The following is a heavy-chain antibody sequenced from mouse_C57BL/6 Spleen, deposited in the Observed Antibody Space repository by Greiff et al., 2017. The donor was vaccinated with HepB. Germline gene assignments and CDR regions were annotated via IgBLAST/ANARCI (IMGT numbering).Heavy chain of an antibody. CDR1: GYSITSGYY. J-gene: IGHJ4*01. CDR3: ARAQRGAYAMDY. V-gene: IGHV3-6*01. CDR2: ISYDGSN. Sequence: VQLQQSGPGLVKPSQSLSLTCSVTGYSITSGYYWNWIRQFPGNKLEWMGYISYDGSNNYNPSLKNRISITRDTSKNQFFLKLNSVTTEDTATYYCARAQRGAYAMDYWGQGTSVTVSS.